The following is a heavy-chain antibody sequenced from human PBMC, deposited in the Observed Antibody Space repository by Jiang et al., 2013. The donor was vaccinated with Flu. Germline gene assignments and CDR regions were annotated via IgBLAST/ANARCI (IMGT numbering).Heavy chain of an antibody. J-gene: IGHJ4*02. CDR2: ISGSGGST. V-gene: IGHV3-23*01. Sequence: QLLESGGGLVQPGGSLRISCAASGFTFSSYVMSWVRQAPGKGLEWVSAISGSGGSTYYADSVKGRFTISRDNSKNTLYLQMNSLRAEDTAVYYCAKDRADFWSGYYDYWGQGTLVTVSS. CDR1: GFTFSSYV. CDR3: AKDRADFWSGYYDY. D-gene: IGHD3-3*01.